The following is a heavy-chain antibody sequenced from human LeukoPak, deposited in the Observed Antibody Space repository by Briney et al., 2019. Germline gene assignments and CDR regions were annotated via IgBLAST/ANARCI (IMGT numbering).Heavy chain of an antibody. D-gene: IGHD6-19*01. Sequence: PSETLSLTCAVYGGSFSGYYWTWIRQPPGKGLEWIGEINHSGSTNYNPSLKSRVTISVDTSKNQFSLKLTSVTAADTAVHYCARGYSSGFNWFDPWGQGTLVTVSS. J-gene: IGHJ5*02. CDR1: GGSFSGYY. CDR3: ARGYSSGFNWFDP. V-gene: IGHV4-34*01. CDR2: INHSGST.